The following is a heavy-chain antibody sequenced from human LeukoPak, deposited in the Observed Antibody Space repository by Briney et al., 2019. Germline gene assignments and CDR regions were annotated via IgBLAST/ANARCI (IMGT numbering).Heavy chain of an antibody. J-gene: IGHJ6*02. CDR3: ARDINGGGSYYWYYYGMDV. CDR1: GGSIRSSSYY. D-gene: IGHD1-26*01. Sequence: SETLSLTCTVSGGSIRSSSYYWGWIRQPPGKGLEWIGSINYSGSTYYNPSLKSRVTISVDTSKNQFSLKLSSVTAADTAVYYCARDINGGGSYYWYYYGMDVWGQGTTVTVSS. CDR2: INYSGST. V-gene: IGHV4-39*07.